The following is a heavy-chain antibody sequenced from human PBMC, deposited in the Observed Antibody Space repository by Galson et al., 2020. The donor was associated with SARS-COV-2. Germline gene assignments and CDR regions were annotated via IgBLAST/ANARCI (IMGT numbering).Heavy chain of an antibody. CDR1: GFTFSNYA. CDR3: ARRDITGAHDY. J-gene: IGHJ4*02. Sequence: GGSLRLSCVASGFTFSNYAMRWVRQAPGKGLEWVSATGGSGGTTYYGDSVKGRFSISRDNSRDTVYLEMNSLRAEDTAVYYCARRDITGAHDYWGQGTLVTVSS. V-gene: IGHV3-23*01. CDR2: TGGSGGTT. D-gene: IGHD3-10*01.